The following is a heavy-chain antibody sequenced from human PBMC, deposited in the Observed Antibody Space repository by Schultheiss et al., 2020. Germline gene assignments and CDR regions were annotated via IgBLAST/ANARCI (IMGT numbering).Heavy chain of an antibody. Sequence: GGSLRLSCAASGFTFSGYYMSWIRQAPGKGLEWVAVISSDGSDTNYAGSVKGRLTISRDNAKSSLILQMNSLRAEDTAVYYCAKAPFERFGESTFDPWGQGTLVTVSS. V-gene: IGHV3-33*03. CDR1: GFTFSGYY. CDR3: AKAPFERFGESTFDP. D-gene: IGHD3-10*01. J-gene: IGHJ5*02. CDR2: ISSDGSDT.